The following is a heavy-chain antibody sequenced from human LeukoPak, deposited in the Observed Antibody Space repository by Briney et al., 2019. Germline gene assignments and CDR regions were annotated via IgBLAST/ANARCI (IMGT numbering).Heavy chain of an antibody. V-gene: IGHV3-30*02. CDR3: AKGVGGSANYYYMDV. Sequence: GGSLRLSCAASGFTFSSYGIHWVRQAPGKGLEWVAFIPYDGSNKFYADSVKGRFTISRDNSKNTLYLQMNSLRAEDTAVHYCAKGVGGSANYYYMDVWGKGTTVTVSS. J-gene: IGHJ6*03. D-gene: IGHD3-10*01. CDR1: GFTFSSYG. CDR2: IPYDGSNK.